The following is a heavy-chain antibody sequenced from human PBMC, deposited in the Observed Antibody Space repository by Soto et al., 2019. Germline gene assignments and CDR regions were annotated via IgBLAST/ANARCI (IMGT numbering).Heavy chain of an antibody. CDR1: GFTFGVYN. Sequence: GGSLRLSCAASGFTFGVYNMQWVRQAPGKGPECVAVISYDGSDGYYADSVRGRFTISRDNSNNMLYLEMNSLRPEDTAVYYCARGAVTGYPHYYYAMDVWGQGATVTVSS. CDR2: ISYDGSDG. J-gene: IGHJ6*02. D-gene: IGHD3-9*01. V-gene: IGHV3-30*03. CDR3: ARGAVTGYPHYYYAMDV.